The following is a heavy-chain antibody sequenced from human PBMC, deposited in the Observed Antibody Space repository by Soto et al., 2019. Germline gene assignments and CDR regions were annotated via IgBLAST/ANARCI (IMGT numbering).Heavy chain of an antibody. CDR2: IWYDGSNK. D-gene: IGHD5-12*01. J-gene: IGHJ4*02. CDR3: ARDHSGYDPPETTVGFDY. CDR1: GFTFSSYG. V-gene: IGHV3-33*01. Sequence: GGSLRLTCAASGFTFSSYGMHWVRQAPGKGLEWVAVIWYDGSNKYYADSVKGRFTISRDNSKNTLYLQMNSLRAEDTAVYYCARDHSGYDPPETTVGFDYWGQGTLVTVSS.